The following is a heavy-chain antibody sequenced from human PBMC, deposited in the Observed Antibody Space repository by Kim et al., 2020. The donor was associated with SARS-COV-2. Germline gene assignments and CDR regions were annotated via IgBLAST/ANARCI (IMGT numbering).Heavy chain of an antibody. CDR3: TRDHSSGWYSGWFDP. D-gene: IGHD6-19*01. CDR1: GFTFGDYA. V-gene: IGHV3-49*04. J-gene: IGHJ5*02. Sequence: GGSLRLSCTASGFTFGDYAMSWVRQAPGKGLEWVGFIRSKAYGGTTEYAASVKGRFTISRDDSKSIAYLQMNSLKTEDTAVYYCTRDHSSGWYSGWFDPWGQGTLVTVSS. CDR2: IRSKAYGGTT.